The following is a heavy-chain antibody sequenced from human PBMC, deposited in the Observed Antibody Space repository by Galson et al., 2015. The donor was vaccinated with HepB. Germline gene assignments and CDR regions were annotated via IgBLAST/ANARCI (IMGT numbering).Heavy chain of an antibody. D-gene: IGHD1-26*01. V-gene: IGHV3-43*01. CDR3: AKDGGTVVGALGGLYYFDY. CDR2: ISWDGGST. Sequence: SLRLSCAASGFTFDDYTMHWVRQAPGKGLEWVSLISWDGGSTYYADSVKGRFTISRDNSKNSLYLQMNSLRTEDTALYYCAKDGGTVVGALGGLYYFDYWGQGTLVTVSS. CDR1: GFTFDDYT. J-gene: IGHJ4*02.